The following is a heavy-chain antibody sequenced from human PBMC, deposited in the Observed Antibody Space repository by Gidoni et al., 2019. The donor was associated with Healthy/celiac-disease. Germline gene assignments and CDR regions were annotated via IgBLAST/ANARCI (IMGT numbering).Heavy chain of an antibody. D-gene: IGHD3-22*01. CDR1: GFTFSSYG. CDR3: AKPYYYDFDAFDI. Sequence: QVQLVESGGGVVQPGRSLRLSCAASGFTFSSYGMHWVRQAPGKGLEWVAVISYDVSNNYYADSVKGRVPISRDNSKNPLYLQMNSLRAEDTAVYYCAKPYYYDFDAFDIWGQGTMVTVSS. V-gene: IGHV3-30*18. J-gene: IGHJ3*02. CDR2: ISYDVSNN.